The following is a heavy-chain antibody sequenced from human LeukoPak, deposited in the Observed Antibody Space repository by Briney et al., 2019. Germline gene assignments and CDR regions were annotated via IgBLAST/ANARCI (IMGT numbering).Heavy chain of an antibody. J-gene: IGHJ4*02. Sequence: QTGGSLRLSCAASGFTFDDYAMHWVRQAPGKGLEWVSGISWNSGDIDYADSVKGRFTISRDNAKNSLYLQMNSLRVEDTAVYYCARDCSESSGHYYKIGLDYWGQGTLVTVSS. V-gene: IGHV3-9*01. D-gene: IGHD3-22*01. CDR2: ISWNSGDI. CDR3: ARDCSESSGHYYKIGLDY. CDR1: GFTFDDYA.